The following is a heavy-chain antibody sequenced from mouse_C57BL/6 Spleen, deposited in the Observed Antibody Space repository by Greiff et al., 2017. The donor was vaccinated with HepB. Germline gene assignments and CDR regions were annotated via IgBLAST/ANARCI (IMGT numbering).Heavy chain of an antibody. CDR3: TGYDWAY. Sequence: VQLQQSGAELVRPGASVTLSCKASGYTFTDYEMHWVKQTPVHGLEWIGAIDPETGGTAYNQKFKGKAILTADISSSTAYMELRSLTSEDSAVYYWTGYDWAYWGQGTLVTVSA. CDR2: IDPETGGT. CDR1: GYTFTDYE. V-gene: IGHV1-15*01. J-gene: IGHJ3*01. D-gene: IGHD2-4*01.